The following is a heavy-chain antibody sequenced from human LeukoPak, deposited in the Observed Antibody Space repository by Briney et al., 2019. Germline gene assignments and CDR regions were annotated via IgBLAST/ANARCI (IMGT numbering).Heavy chain of an antibody. CDR2: IYYSGST. CDR1: GGSISSGDYY. V-gene: IGHV4-30-4*01. CDR3: ARGLRGRSGYYFDS. J-gene: IGHJ4*02. Sequence: SQTLSLTCTVSGGSISSGDYYWNWIRQPPGKGLVWIGYIYYSGSTYYNPSLKSRVTISVDTSKTQFSLRPSSVTAADTAVYYCARGLRGRSGYYFDSWGQGTLVTVSS.